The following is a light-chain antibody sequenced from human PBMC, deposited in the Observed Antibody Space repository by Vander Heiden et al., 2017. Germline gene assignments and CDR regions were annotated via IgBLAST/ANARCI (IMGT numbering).Light chain of an antibody. V-gene: IGKV1-39*01. Sequence: DIQMTPSPAALSASVGDRVTICYRASQDIGTFFNWYQQKPGKAPKFLIYLASGFQSGVPSRFSGSGSGTDFTLTISSLQPEDFATYYCQQSYTTPITFGPGTRLEIK. CDR2: LAS. CDR3: QQSYTTPIT. CDR1: QDIGTF. J-gene: IGKJ5*01.